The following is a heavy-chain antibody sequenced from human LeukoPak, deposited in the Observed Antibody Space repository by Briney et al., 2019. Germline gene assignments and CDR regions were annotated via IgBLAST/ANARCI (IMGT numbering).Heavy chain of an antibody. J-gene: IGHJ4*02. Sequence: GGSLRLSCAASGFTFSSYGMHWVRQAPGKGLEWVAFIRYDGSNKYYADSVKGRFTISRDNSKNTLYLQMNSLRAEDTAVYYCANTRAGRGDSFDYWGQGTLVTVSS. CDR1: GFTFSSYG. V-gene: IGHV3-30*02. CDR2: IRYDGSNK. D-gene: IGHD7-27*01. CDR3: ANTRAGRGDSFDY.